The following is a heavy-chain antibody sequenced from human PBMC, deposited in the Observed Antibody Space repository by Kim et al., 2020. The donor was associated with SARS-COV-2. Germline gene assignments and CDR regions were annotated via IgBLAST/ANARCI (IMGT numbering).Heavy chain of an antibody. V-gene: IGHV1-69*13. Sequence: SVKVSCKASGGTFSSYAISWVRQAPGQGLEWMGGIIPIFGTANYAQKFQGRVTITADESTSTAYMELSSLRSEDTAVYYCARGEMATIMGANFDYWGQGTLVTVSS. CDR1: GGTFSSYA. CDR3: ARGEMATIMGANFDY. D-gene: IGHD5-12*01. J-gene: IGHJ4*02. CDR2: IIPIFGTA.